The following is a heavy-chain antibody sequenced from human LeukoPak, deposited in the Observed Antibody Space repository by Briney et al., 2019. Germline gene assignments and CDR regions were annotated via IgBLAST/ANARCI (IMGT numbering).Heavy chain of an antibody. CDR3: ATPLDYYDSSGYHQGGD. D-gene: IGHD3-22*01. Sequence: GGSLRLSCAASGFTFSSYAMSWVRQAPGKGLEWVANIKEDGSEKNYVDSVKGRFTISRDNAKNSLYLQMNSLRAEDTAVYYCATPLDYYDSSGYHQGGDWGQGTLVTVSS. CDR1: GFTFSSYA. V-gene: IGHV3-7*03. J-gene: IGHJ4*02. CDR2: IKEDGSEK.